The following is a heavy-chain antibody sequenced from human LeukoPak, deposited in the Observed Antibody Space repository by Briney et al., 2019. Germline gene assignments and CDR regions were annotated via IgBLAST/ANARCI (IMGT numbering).Heavy chain of an antibody. J-gene: IGHJ4*02. Sequence: SETLSLTCTVSGGSISSYYWSWIRQPPGKGLEWIGYIYYGGNTNYNPSLRSRVTISVDTSKNQFSLKLSSVTAADTAVYYCDIGHYYDSSGYGEDWGQGTLVTVSS. CDR2: IYYGGNT. V-gene: IGHV4-59*12. CDR3: DIGHYYDSSGYGED. D-gene: IGHD3-22*01. CDR1: GGSISSYY.